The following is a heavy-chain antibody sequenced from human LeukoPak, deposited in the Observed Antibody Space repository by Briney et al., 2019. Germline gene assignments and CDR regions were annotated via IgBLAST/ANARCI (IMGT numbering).Heavy chain of an antibody. CDR2: MNPNSGNT. V-gene: IGHV1-8*03. CDR3: ARIAPAITMVREEDPLDY. J-gene: IGHJ4*02. Sequence: ASVKVSCKASGYTFTSYDINWVRQATGQGLEWMGWMNPNSGNTGYAQKFQGRVTITRNTSISTAYTELSSLRSEDTAVYYCARIAPAITMVREEDPLDYWGQGTLVTVSS. CDR1: GYTFTSYD. D-gene: IGHD3-10*01.